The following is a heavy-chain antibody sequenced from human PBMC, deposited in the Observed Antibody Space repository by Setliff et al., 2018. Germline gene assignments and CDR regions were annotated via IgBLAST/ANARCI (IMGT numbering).Heavy chain of an antibody. CDR1: GFTFFNHA. J-gene: IGHJ4*02. CDR2: ISASGGGT. Sequence: GGSLRLSCGASGFTFFNHAMHWVRQTPGKGLEWVSGISASGGGTYYPDSVKGRFSISRDNSKNTLYLQMNSLRPEDTAVYYCARTCSGSGCYAGLESWGQGTPVTVSS. CDR3: ARTCSGSGCYAGLES. D-gene: IGHD2-15*01. V-gene: IGHV3-23*01.